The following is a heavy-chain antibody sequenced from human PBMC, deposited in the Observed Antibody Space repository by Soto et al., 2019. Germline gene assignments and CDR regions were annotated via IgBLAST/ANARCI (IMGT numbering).Heavy chain of an antibody. J-gene: IGHJ5*02. CDR3: ARETAVANWFDP. V-gene: IGHV3-74*01. CDR2: INSDGSST. Sequence: EVQLVESGGGLVQPGGSLRLSCAASGFTFSSYWMHWVRQAPGKGLVWVSRINSDGSSTSYADSVKGRFTISRDNAKNTLYLQMNSLRAEDTAVYYCARETAVANWFDPWGQGTLVTVSS. CDR1: GFTFSSYW. D-gene: IGHD5-18*01.